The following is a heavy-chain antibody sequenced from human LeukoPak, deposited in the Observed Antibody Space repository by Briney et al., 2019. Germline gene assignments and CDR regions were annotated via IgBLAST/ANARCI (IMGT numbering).Heavy chain of an antibody. V-gene: IGHV1-8*01. CDR1: GYTFTSYD. J-gene: IGHJ3*02. CDR2: MNPNSGKT. Sequence: ASVKVSCKASGYTFTSYDINWVRQATGQGLEWMGYMNPNSGKTGHAQKFQGRVTITTNTSISTAYMELSSLKSEDTAVYYCARVLDYYPNAFDIWGQGTMVTVSS. D-gene: IGHD3-22*01. CDR3: ARVLDYYPNAFDI.